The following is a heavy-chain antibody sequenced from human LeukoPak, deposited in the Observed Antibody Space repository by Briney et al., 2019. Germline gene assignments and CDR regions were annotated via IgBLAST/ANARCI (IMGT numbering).Heavy chain of an antibody. J-gene: IGHJ5*02. CDR1: GGSISSSSYY. D-gene: IGHD3-9*01. V-gene: IGHV4-39*02. Sequence: PSETLSLTCTVSGGSISSSSYYWGWIRQPPGKGLEWIGSIYYSGSTYYNPSLKSRVTISVDTSKNQFSLKLSSVTAADTAVYYCARDRGADYDILTGYLNWFDPWGQGTLVTVSS. CDR2: IYYSGST. CDR3: ARDRGADYDILTGYLNWFDP.